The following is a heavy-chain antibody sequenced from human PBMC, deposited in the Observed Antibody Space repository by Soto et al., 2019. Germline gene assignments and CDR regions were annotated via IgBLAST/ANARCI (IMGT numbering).Heavy chain of an antibody. J-gene: IGHJ4*01. CDR3: ARGEQYSGRIFDY. Sequence: QVPLQQSGPGLVKPSQTLSLTCAITGDSVSSNSAGWSWVRQSPSRGLEWLGRTYYRSKWYYEYAVSVRGRITINTDTSKNQYSLQLNSVTPEDTAVYFCARGEQYSGRIFDYWGQGTLVTVSS. CDR1: GDSVSSNSAG. V-gene: IGHV6-1*01. CDR2: TYYRSKWYY. D-gene: IGHD1-26*01.